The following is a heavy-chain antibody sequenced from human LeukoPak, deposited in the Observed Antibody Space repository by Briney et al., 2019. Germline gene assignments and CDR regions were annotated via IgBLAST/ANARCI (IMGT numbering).Heavy chain of an antibody. J-gene: IGHJ4*02. Sequence: GGSLRLSCAASGFTFSGSAMHWVRQASGKGLEWVGRIRSKANSYATAYAASVKGRFTISRDDSKNTAYLQMNSLKTEDTAVYYCTRGPYDSSGYPPWDWGQGTLVTVSS. CDR3: TRGPYDSSGYPPWD. D-gene: IGHD3-22*01. CDR2: IRSKANSYAT. V-gene: IGHV3-73*01. CDR1: GFTFSGSA.